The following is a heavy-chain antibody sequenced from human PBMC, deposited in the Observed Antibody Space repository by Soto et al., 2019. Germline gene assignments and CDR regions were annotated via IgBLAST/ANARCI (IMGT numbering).Heavy chain of an antibody. J-gene: IGHJ5*02. CDR1: GFTFNTHW. Sequence: EVQLLESGGGLVQPGGSLRLSCAASGFTFNTHWMSWVRQAPEKGLEWVAHIKQDGSEKYYVDSAKGRFTISRDNARNSLYLQMNSLRADDTALYYCVGWGASTSNPWGQGTLVTVSS. CDR3: VGWGASTSNP. CDR2: IKQDGSEK. D-gene: IGHD3-16*01. V-gene: IGHV3-7*01.